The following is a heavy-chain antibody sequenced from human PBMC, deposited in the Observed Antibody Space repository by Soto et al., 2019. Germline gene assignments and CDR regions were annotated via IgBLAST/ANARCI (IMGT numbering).Heavy chain of an antibody. CDR2: LSGGGSTT. D-gene: IGHD3-9*01. CDR3: AKGPEYDILTGCDY. J-gene: IGHJ4*02. V-gene: IGHV3-23*01. CDR1: GFTFSLSA. Sequence: EVQLLESGGGFVQPGESLRLSCAASGFTFSLSAMSWVRQAPGRGLDWVSSLSGGGSTTDYADSVKGRFTISRDNSKNTVHQQMNSLRAEDTAVYYCAKGPEYDILTGCDYWGQGALVTGSS.